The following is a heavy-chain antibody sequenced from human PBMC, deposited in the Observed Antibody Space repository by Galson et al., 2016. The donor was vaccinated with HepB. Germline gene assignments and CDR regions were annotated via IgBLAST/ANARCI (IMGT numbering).Heavy chain of an antibody. CDR2: ISSSSSYI. V-gene: IGHV3-21*01. CDR1: GFTFSSYS. CDR3: ARADSSSWYYFDY. J-gene: IGHJ4*02. D-gene: IGHD6-13*01. Sequence: SLRLSCAASGFTFSSYSMNWVRQAPGKGLEWVSSISSSSSYIYYADSVKGRFTISRDNAKNSLYLQRNSLRAEDTAVYYCARADSSSWYYFDYWGQGTLVTVSS.